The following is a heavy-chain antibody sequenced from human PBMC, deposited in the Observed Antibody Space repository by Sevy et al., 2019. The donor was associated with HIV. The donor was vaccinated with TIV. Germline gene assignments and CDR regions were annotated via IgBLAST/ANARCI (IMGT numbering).Heavy chain of an antibody. Sequence: GGSLRLSCAASGFTFSSYAMSWVRQAPGKGLEWVSGISSSGAGTYYADSVKGRFTISRVNSKNTLYLQMNSLRAEDTAVYYCANNNSGYYYDYWGQGTLVTVSS. J-gene: IGHJ4*02. CDR1: GFTFSSYA. CDR3: ANNNSGYYYDY. D-gene: IGHD3-22*01. V-gene: IGHV3-23*01. CDR2: ISSSGAGT.